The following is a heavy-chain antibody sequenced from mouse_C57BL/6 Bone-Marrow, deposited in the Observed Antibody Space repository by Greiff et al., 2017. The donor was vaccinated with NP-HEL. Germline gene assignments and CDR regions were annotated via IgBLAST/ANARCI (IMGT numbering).Heavy chain of an antibody. J-gene: IGHJ2*01. V-gene: IGHV5-17*01. CDR2: ISSGSSTI. CDR3: ARTGGLRRGFDY. CDR1: GFTFSDYG. D-gene: IGHD2-4*01. Sequence: EVMLVESGGGLVKPGGSLKLSCAASGFTFSDYGMHWVRQAPEKGLEWVAYISSGSSTIYYADTVKGRFTISRDNAKNTLFLQMTSLRSEDTAMYYCARTGGLRRGFDYWGQGTTLTVSS.